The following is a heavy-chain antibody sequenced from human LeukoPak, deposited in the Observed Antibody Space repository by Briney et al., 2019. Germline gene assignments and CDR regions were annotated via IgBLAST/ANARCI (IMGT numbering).Heavy chain of an antibody. D-gene: IGHD6-13*01. CDR2: IGSSSTYT. Sequence: GRSLRLSCAASGFTFSDYYMTWIRQAPGKGLEWISYIGSSSTYTHYADSVKGRFTISRDNAKNSLYLQMNSLRAEDTAVYYCARDKESSGWYLTPYYYGMDVWGKGTTVTVSS. CDR1: GFTFSDYY. J-gene: IGHJ6*04. CDR3: ARDKESSGWYLTPYYYGMDV. V-gene: IGHV3-11*06.